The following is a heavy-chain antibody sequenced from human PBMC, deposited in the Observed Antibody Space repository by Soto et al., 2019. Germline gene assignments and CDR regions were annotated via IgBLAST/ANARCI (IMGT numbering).Heavy chain of an antibody. CDR1: GYTFTNYD. CDR3: ARVWGTIDY. D-gene: IGHD3-16*01. CDR2: MNPNSGNT. V-gene: IGHV1-8*01. J-gene: IGHJ4*02. Sequence: QVQLVQSGAEVKKPGASVKVSCKASGYTFTNYDINWVRQATGQGLEWMGWMNPNSGNTGSAQKFQGRITMTRDTSTGTACMELTSLRYEDTAVYYCARVWGTIDYWGQGTLVTVSS.